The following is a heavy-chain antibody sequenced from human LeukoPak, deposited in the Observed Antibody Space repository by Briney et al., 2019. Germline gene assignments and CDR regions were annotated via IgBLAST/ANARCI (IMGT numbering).Heavy chain of an antibody. CDR2: IKRKTDGGTS. CDR1: GFTVSNAW. CDR3: TAQGGY. J-gene: IGHJ4*02. Sequence: GSLRLSCAASGFTVSNAWMSWVRQAPGEGLEWGGRIKRKTDGGTSDYAAPVKGRFTISRDDSENTLNLQMNSLKTEDTAVYYCTAQGGYWGQGTLVTVSS. D-gene: IGHD3-16*01. V-gene: IGHV3-15*01.